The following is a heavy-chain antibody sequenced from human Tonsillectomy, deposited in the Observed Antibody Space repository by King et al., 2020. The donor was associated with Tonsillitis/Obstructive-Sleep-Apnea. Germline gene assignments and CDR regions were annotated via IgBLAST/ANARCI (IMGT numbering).Heavy chain of an antibody. J-gene: IGHJ3*02. CDR2: ISAYNGNT. Sequence: VQLVESGAEVKKPGASVTVSCTASGYTFTSYGISWVRQTPGHGLEWMGWISAYNGNTNYAQKLQGRVTMTTDTSTSTAYMELRSLRSDDTAVYYCARESYGSGSYPDAFDIWGQGTMVTVSS. CDR3: ARESYGSGSYPDAFDI. D-gene: IGHD3-10*01. V-gene: IGHV1-18*01. CDR1: GYTFTSYG.